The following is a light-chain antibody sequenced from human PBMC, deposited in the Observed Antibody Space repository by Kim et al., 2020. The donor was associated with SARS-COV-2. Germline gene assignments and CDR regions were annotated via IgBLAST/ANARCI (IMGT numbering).Light chain of an antibody. Sequence: LGQTVRTTRQGDSLRSFYASWYQQRPVQDPVLVIYGKNIRPSVIPDRFSGSSSGNTASLTITGAQAEDEADYYCNSRDSSGNPKWVFGGGTQLTVL. V-gene: IGLV3-19*01. CDR1: SLRSFY. CDR2: GKN. J-gene: IGLJ3*02. CDR3: NSRDSSGNPKWV.